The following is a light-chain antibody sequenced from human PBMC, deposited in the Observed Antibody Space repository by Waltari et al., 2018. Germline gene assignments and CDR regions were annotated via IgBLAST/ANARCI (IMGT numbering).Light chain of an antibody. CDR2: GNN. V-gene: IGLV1-40*01. CDR1: SPDHGAGSA. CDR3: QSYDASLGEYV. J-gene: IGLJ1*01. Sequence: QPVLTQPPSVSGAPGPRLILSCTGSSPDHGAGSADPWYQQLPGMAPKFLIQGNNNRAAGVPDRFSGSKSGASASLAISGLQGEDEADYYCQSYDASLGEYVFGTGTKVTVL.